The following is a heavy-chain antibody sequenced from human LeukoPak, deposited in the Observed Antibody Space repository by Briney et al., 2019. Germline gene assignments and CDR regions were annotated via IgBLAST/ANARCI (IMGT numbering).Heavy chain of an antibody. V-gene: IGHV1-2*02. D-gene: IGHD5-12*01. J-gene: IGHJ4*02. CDR2: INPNSGGT. CDR3: ASLKGGYDYSDY. CDR1: GYTFTSYG. Sequence: ASVKVSCKASGYTFTSYGISWVRQAPGQGLEWMGWINPNSGGTNYAQKFQGRVTMTRDTSISTAYMELSRLRSDDTAVYYCASLKGGYDYSDYWGQGTLVTVSS.